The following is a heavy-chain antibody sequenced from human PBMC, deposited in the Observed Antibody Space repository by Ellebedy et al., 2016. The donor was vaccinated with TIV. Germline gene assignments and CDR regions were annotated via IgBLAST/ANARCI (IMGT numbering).Heavy chain of an antibody. D-gene: IGHD2-2*02. CDR2: MNPNRGNT. V-gene: IGHV1-8*01. Sequence: ASVKVSCXASEYTFTSYDINWVRQATGQGLEWMGWMNPNRGNTGYAQKFRGRVTMTRDTSISTAYMELSSLRSEDTAVYYCATLYCSGTSCYTENLESDHWGQGTLVTVSS. CDR3: ATLYCSGTSCYTENLESDH. J-gene: IGHJ4*02. CDR1: EYTFTSYD.